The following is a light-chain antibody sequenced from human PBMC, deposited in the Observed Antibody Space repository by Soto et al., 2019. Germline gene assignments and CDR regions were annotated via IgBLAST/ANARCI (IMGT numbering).Light chain of an antibody. CDR3: SSFTSRGTYV. J-gene: IGLJ1*01. V-gene: IGLV2-14*01. Sequence: QSVLTQPASVSGSAGQSITISCTGTSNDVGGYNYVSWYQQHPGKAPKVMIYEVTYRPSGVSNRFSGSKSGNTASLTISGLQAEDEADYYCSSFTSRGTYVFGTGTQLTVL. CDR2: EVT. CDR1: SNDVGGYNY.